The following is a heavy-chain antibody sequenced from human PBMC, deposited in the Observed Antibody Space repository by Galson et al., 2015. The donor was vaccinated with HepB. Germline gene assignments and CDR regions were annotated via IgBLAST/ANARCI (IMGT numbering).Heavy chain of an antibody. CDR1: GFTFDNYN. Sequence: SLRLSCASSGFTFDNYNMNWVRQAPGKGLEWVSSISSSSTYIYYADSVKGRFSISRDNAKNSLFLQMNSLRGEDTAVYYCAKSIFGVVIYPPFDYWGQGTLVTVSS. V-gene: IGHV3-21*01. CDR2: ISSSSTYI. D-gene: IGHD3-3*01. CDR3: AKSIFGVVIYPPFDY. J-gene: IGHJ4*01.